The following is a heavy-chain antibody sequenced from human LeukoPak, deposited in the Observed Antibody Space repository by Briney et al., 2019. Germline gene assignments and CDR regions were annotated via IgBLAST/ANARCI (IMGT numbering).Heavy chain of an antibody. V-gene: IGHV3-33*01. J-gene: IGHJ4*02. Sequence: GGSLRLSCAAAGVTFNHYGMHWVRQAPGKGLEWVSVIWSDGTNKYYAASVKGRFTISRDDFDKTVYLQMSSLRPDDTGVYYCARDAQRGFDYSNSLQYWGQGTPVTVST. CDR2: IWSDGTNK. CDR1: GVTFNHYG. D-gene: IGHD4-11*01. CDR3: ARDAQRGFDYSNSLQY.